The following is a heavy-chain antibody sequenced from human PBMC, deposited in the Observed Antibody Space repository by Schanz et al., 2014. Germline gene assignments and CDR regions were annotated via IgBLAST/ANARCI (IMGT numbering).Heavy chain of an antibody. D-gene: IGHD3-16*01. Sequence: VQLVESGGGVVQPGGSLRLSCAASGFTFSNYGMHWVRQAPGKGLEWVSVINSRNEVFSIDSVRGRFTIFRDNPKKSAYLQMNSLRADDTAVYYCSRGIVGGLDCWGQGTLVTVSS. V-gene: IGHV3-21*01. CDR3: SRGIVGGLDC. CDR2: INSRNEV. CDR1: GFTFSNYG. J-gene: IGHJ4*02.